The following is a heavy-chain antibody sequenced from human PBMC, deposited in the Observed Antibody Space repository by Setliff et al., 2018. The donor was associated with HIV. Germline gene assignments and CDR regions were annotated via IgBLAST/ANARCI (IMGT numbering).Heavy chain of an antibody. CDR1: GYTFTSYG. J-gene: IGHJ4*02. CDR3: ARKYTGGPLDY. V-gene: IGHV1-18*01. D-gene: IGHD6-19*01. Sequence: ASVKVSCKASGYTFTSYGITWVRQAPGQGLEWMGWISTYNGNTHYAQKLQGRVTMTTDTSTRTAYMELRSLRSDDTAMYYCARKYTGGPLDYWGQGTLVTVSS. CDR2: ISTYNGNT.